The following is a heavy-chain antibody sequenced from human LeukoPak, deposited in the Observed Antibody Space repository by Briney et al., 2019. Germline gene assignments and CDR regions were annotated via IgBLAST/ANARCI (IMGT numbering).Heavy chain of an antibody. J-gene: IGHJ2*01. Sequence: PGGALRLSSAASGFTFSSYGMHWVRQAPGKGREGVAFIRCGGSNKYYTDSVKGRFTISRDNVKNTLYLQMNSLRVEDTAVYYCARERLEGRRYHGLWGRGTLVTVSS. CDR1: GFTFSSYG. CDR2: IRCGGSNK. D-gene: IGHD3-10*01. V-gene: IGHV3-30*02. CDR3: ARERLEGRRYHGL.